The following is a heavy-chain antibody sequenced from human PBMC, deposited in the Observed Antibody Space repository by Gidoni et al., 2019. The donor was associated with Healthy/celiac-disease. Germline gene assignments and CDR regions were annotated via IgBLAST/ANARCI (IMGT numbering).Heavy chain of an antibody. Sequence: QAPGQGLEWMGGIIPIFGTANYAQKFQGRVTITADESTSTAYMELSSLRSEDTAVYYCARDIAAAGRGFDYWGQGTLVTVSS. D-gene: IGHD6-13*01. V-gene: IGHV1-69*01. J-gene: IGHJ4*02. CDR3: ARDIAAAGRGFDY. CDR2: IIPIFGTA.